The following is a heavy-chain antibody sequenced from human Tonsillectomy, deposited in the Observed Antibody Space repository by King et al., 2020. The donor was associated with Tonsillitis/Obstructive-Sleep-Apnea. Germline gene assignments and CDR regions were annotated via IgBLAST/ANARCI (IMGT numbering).Heavy chain of an antibody. Sequence: QLVQSGAEVKKPGASVKVSCKASGYTFTTYGISWVRQAPGQGLEWVGRISAYNDNTKYAQKFQGRVTMTTDTFTTTAYMELRSLRADDTAVYFCARVYCGDDCLSGGYFDYWGQGTLVTVPS. CDR1: GYTFTTYG. V-gene: IGHV1-18*01. D-gene: IGHD2-21*02. J-gene: IGHJ4*02. CDR3: ARVYCGDDCLSGGYFDY. CDR2: ISAYNDNT.